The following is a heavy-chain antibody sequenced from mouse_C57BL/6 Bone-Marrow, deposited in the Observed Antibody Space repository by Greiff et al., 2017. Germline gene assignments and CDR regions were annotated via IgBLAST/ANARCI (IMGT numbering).Heavy chain of an antibody. J-gene: IGHJ2*01. CDR1: GFTFSSYG. CDR2: ISSGGSYT. CDR3: AREGFDY. Sequence: EVKLVESGGDLVKPGGSLKLSCAASGFTFSSYGMSWVRQTPDKRLEWVATISSGGSYTYYPDSVKGQFTISRDNAKNTLYLQMSSLKSEDTAMYYCAREGFDYWGQGTTLTVSS. V-gene: IGHV5-6*01.